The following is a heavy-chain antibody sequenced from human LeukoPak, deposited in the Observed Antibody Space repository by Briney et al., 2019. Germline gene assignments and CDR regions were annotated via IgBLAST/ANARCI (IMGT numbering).Heavy chain of an antibody. CDR1: GGSISSGSYY. Sequence: PSQTLSLTCTVSGGSISSGSYYWSWIRQPAGKGLEWIGRIYTSGSTNYNPSLKSRVTISVDASKNQFSLKLSSVTAADTAVYYCARNHAAAGSQHWGQGTLVTVSS. J-gene: IGHJ4*02. CDR2: IYTSGST. D-gene: IGHD6-13*01. V-gene: IGHV4-61*02. CDR3: ARNHAAAGSQH.